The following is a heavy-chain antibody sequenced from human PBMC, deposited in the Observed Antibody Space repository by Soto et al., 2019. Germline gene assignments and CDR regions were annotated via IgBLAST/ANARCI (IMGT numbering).Heavy chain of an antibody. CDR3: ARDLGYYASDGYFDY. V-gene: IGHV3-11*01. Sequence: GGSLRLSCAGSGFTFSDYYMSWIRKAPGKGLEWVSYISSSGDIIYYADSVKGRFTISRDNAKNSLYLQMNSLRAEDTAVYYCARDLGYYASDGYFDYWGQGTLVTVSS. J-gene: IGHJ4*02. D-gene: IGHD3-22*01. CDR1: GFTFSDYY. CDR2: ISSSGDII.